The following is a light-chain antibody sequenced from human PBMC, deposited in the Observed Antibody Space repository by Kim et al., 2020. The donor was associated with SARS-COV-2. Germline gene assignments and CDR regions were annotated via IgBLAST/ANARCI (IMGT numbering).Light chain of an antibody. CDR1: SRRVASKY. V-gene: IGLV6-57*01. CDR3: QSYDSSNWV. Sequence: GKHVTIPCNRSSRRVASKYVQWDQQRTSRSPTTVIYENNHSPSGVPERFSGSIDSSSNSASLTISGLKTGDETDYYCQSYDSSNWVFGGGTQLTVL. CDR2: ENN. J-gene: IGLJ3*02.